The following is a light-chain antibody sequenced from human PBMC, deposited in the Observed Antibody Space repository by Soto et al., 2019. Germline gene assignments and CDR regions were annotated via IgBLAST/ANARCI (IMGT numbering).Light chain of an antibody. J-gene: IGKJ1*01. V-gene: IGKV1-5*03. Sequence: DINITQSPSTLSGSVGDRVTITCRASQTISSWLAWYQQKPGKAPKLLIYKASTLKSGVPSRFSGSGSGTEFTLTISSLQPDDFATYYCQQYNSYSWRPFGQGTMV. CDR2: KAS. CDR1: QTISSW. CDR3: QQYNSYSWRP.